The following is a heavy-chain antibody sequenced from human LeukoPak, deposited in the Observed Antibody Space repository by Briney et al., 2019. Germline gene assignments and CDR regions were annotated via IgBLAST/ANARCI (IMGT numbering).Heavy chain of an antibody. D-gene: IGHD5-18*01. CDR1: GFTFSNYG. CDR2: ISYDESYK. CDR3: SNGPRIQLWGIDY. V-gene: IGHV3-30*18. Sequence: GGSLRLSCGASGFTFSNYGMHWVRQAPGKGLEWVAVISYDESYKYYADSVKGRFTISRDNSKNTLFLQMNSLRAEDTAVYYCSNGPRIQLWGIDYWGQGTLVTVSS. J-gene: IGHJ4*02.